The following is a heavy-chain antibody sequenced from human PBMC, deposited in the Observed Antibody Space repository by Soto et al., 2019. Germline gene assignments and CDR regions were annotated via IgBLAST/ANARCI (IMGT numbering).Heavy chain of an antibody. V-gene: IGHV4-39*01. J-gene: IGHJ6*02. CDR1: GASISSSSHY. Sequence: ETLSLTCPFSGASISSSSHYWGWIRQPPGKGLEWIGSIYYSGITYYNPSLKSRVTISVDTSKNQFSLKLSSVTAADTAVYYCARYGSSWYVYYYYGMDVWGQGTTVTVSS. D-gene: IGHD6-13*01. CDR3: ARYGSSWYVYYYYGMDV. CDR2: IYYSGIT.